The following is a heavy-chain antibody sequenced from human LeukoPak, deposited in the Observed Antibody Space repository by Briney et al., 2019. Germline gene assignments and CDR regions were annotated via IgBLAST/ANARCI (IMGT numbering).Heavy chain of an antibody. CDR1: GFTFDDYA. Sequence: PGRSLRLSCAASGFTFDDYAMHWVRQAPGKGLEWVSGISWNSGSIGYADSVKGRFTISRDNAKNSLYLQMNSLRAEDTALYYCAKDSFLIWFGDLNAFDIWGQGKMVTVSS. J-gene: IGHJ3*02. D-gene: IGHD3-10*01. CDR2: ISWNSGSI. CDR3: AKDSFLIWFGDLNAFDI. V-gene: IGHV3-9*01.